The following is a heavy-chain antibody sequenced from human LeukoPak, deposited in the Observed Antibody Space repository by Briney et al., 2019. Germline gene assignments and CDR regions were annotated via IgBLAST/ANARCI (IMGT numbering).Heavy chain of an antibody. D-gene: IGHD1-26*01. V-gene: IGHV4-59*01. J-gene: IGHJ4*02. CDR3: AREHPSIVGATDYFDY. CDR1: GGSISSYY. Sequence: PSETLSLTXTVSGGSISSYYWSWLRQPPGKGLEWIGYIYYSGSTNYNPSLKSRVTISVDTSKNQFSLKLSSVTAADTAVYYCAREHPSIVGATDYFDYWGQGTLVTVSS. CDR2: IYYSGST.